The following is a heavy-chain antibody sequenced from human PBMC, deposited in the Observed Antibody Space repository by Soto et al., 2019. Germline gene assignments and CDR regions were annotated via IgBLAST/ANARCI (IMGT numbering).Heavy chain of an antibody. CDR3: ARGSSWGRFEP. D-gene: IGHD6-13*01. V-gene: IGHV4-4*02. Sequence: SETLSLTCAVSGGSISSSYWWSWVRQPPGKGLEWIGEIYHSGSTNYNPSLKSRVTTSVDKSKNQFSLKLSSVTAADTAVYYCARGSSWGRFEPWGQGTLVTVSS. CDR2: IYHSGST. J-gene: IGHJ5*02. CDR1: GGSISSSYW.